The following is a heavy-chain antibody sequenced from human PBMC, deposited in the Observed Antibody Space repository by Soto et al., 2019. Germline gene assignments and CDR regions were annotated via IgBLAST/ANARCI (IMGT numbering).Heavy chain of an antibody. J-gene: IGHJ6*02. V-gene: IGHV1-3*01. CDR2: LNGGTGQT. D-gene: IGHD1-1*01. CDR1: GYTFSTYA. Sequence: ASVKVSCKASGYTFSTYAIHWVRQAPGQSLEWMGWLNGGTGQTRYSQRFQDRVTITRDTSASTAYMEVSSLRPEDTAVYYCERGKGMEENYYYYGMDIWGQGTTVTVSS. CDR3: ERGKGMEENYYYYGMDI.